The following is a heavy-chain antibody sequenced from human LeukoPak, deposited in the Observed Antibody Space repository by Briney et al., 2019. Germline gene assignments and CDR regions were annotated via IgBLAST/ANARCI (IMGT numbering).Heavy chain of an antibody. CDR2: ISGSGGST. Sequence: GGSLRLSCAASGFTFSSYAMSWVRQAPGKGLEWVSAISGSGGSTYYADSVKGRFTISSDNSKNTLYLQMNSLRAEATAVYYCAKDQQQLVPYYYYYYGMDVWGQGTTVTVSS. CDR1: GFTFSSYA. J-gene: IGHJ6*02. CDR3: AKDQQQLVPYYYYYYGMDV. D-gene: IGHD6-13*01. V-gene: IGHV3-23*01.